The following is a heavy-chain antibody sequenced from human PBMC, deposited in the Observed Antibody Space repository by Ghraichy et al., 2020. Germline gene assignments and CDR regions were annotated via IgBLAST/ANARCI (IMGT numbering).Heavy chain of an antibody. Sequence: GGSLRLSCAASGFTFSSYAMSWVRQAPGKGLEWVSAISGSGGSTYYADSVKGRFTISRDNSKNTLYLQMNSLRAEDTAVYYCAKVYQPAEQQWLVVGAFDIWGQGTMVTVSS. CDR3: AKVYQPAEQQWLVVGAFDI. CDR2: ISGSGGST. V-gene: IGHV3-23*01. J-gene: IGHJ3*02. CDR1: GFTFSSYA. D-gene: IGHD6-19*01.